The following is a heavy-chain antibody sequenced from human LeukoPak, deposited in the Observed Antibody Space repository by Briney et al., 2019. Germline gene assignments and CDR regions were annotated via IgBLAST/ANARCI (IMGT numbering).Heavy chain of an antibody. D-gene: IGHD2-2*01. CDR3: ARDLIVVVPAARGRYYYMDV. CDR2: ISAYNGNT. V-gene: IGHV1-18*01. CDR1: GYSFSSYD. J-gene: IGHJ6*03. Sequence: ASVKVSCKASGYSFSSYDINWVRQTTGQGLEWMGWISAYNGNTNYAQKLQGRVTMTTDTSTSTAYMELRSLRSDDTAVYYCARDLIVVVPAARGRYYYMDVWGKGTTVTVSS.